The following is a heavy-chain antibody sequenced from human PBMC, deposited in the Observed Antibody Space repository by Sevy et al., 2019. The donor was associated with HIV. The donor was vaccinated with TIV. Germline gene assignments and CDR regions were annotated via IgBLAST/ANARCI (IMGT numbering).Heavy chain of an antibody. Sequence: SETVSLTCAVYGGSFSGYYWSWIRQPPGKGLEWIGEINHSGSTNYNPSLKSRVTVSVDTSKNQFSLKLSSVTAADTAVYYCARRLSHWSQPGWGWFDPWGQGTLVTVSS. CDR2: INHSGST. D-gene: IGHD3-3*01. J-gene: IGHJ5*02. CDR3: ARRLSHWSQPGWGWFDP. V-gene: IGHV4-34*01. CDR1: GGSFSGYY.